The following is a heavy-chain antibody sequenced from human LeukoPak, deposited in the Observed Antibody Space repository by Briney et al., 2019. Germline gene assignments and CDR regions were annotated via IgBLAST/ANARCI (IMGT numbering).Heavy chain of an antibody. CDR2: IYYSGST. D-gene: IGHD3-10*01. Sequence: KPSETLSLTCSVSGGSINNYYWSWIRQPPGEGLEWIAYIYYSGSTNYNPSLKSRVTISVDTSKNQFSLMLSSVTAADTAVYYCARHNARLRGWIGEVDFWGQGALVTVSS. CDR3: ARHNARLRGWIGEVDF. V-gene: IGHV4-59*08. CDR1: GGSINNYY. J-gene: IGHJ4*02.